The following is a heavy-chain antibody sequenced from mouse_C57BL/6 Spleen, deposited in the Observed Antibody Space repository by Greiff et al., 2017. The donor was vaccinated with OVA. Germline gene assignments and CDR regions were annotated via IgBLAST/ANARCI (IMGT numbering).Heavy chain of an antibody. CDR2: FYPGSGSI. D-gene: IGHD2-2*01. Sequence: QVQLKQSGAELVKPGASVKLSCKASGYTFTEYTIHWVKQRSGQGLEWIGWFYPGSGSIKYNEKFKDKATLTADKSSSTVYMELSRLTSEDSAVYFCARHEAYYGYDGYAMDYWGQGTSVTVSS. CDR3: ARHEAYYGYDGYAMDY. CDR1: GYTFTEYT. J-gene: IGHJ4*01. V-gene: IGHV1-62-2*01.